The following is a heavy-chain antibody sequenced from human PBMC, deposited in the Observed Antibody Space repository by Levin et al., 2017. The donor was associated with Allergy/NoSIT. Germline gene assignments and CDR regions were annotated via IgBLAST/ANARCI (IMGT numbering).Heavy chain of an antibody. Sequence: PSETLSLTCTVSGGSISSYYWSWIRQPPGKGLEWIGYIYYSGSTNYNPSLKSRVTISVDTSKNQFSLKLSSVTAADTAVYYCARDAGVYSGYDFAPDAFDIWGQGTMVTVSS. J-gene: IGHJ3*02. CDR2: IYYSGST. CDR1: GGSISSYY. D-gene: IGHD5-12*01. CDR3: ARDAGVYSGYDFAPDAFDI. V-gene: IGHV4-59*01.